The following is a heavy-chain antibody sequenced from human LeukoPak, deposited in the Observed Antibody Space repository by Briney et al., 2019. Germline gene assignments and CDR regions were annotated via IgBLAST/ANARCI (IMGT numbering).Heavy chain of an antibody. CDR2: ISIDGTNK. Sequence: PGGSLRLSCVASGFAFNTFGMHWVRQAPGKGLEWVAFISIDGTNKYYADSVKGRFTISRDNSKNTLYLQMNSLRAEDTAVYYCAKDLSDIVVVPAASDYWGQGTLVTVSS. V-gene: IGHV3-30*02. D-gene: IGHD2-2*01. J-gene: IGHJ4*02. CDR3: AKDLSDIVVVPAASDY. CDR1: GFAFNTFG.